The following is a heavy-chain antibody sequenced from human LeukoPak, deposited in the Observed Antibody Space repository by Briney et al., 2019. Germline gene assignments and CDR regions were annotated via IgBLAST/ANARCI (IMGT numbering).Heavy chain of an antibody. CDR2: ISGSGDIT. CDR3: AARPGDLAVPFDY. Sequence: GGSLRLSCGASGFTFCTHAMTWVRQAPGKGLEYVSLISGSGDITYYAHSLKDRFTISRDNSKNTLYLQMHSLRAEDTAVYYCAARPGDLAVPFDYWGQGTLVTVSS. CDR1: GFTFCTHA. J-gene: IGHJ4*02. V-gene: IGHV3-23*01. D-gene: IGHD3-10*01.